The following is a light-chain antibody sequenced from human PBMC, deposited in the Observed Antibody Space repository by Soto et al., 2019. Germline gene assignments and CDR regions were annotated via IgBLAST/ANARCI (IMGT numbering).Light chain of an antibody. CDR3: QQHNSDPLT. Sequence: DIQMTQSPATLSASVGDRVTITCRASQSISTWLAWYQQKPGKAPKLLIYDASSLESGVPSRFSGSGSGTECTLTISSLQPDDFAPYYCQQHNSDPLTFGGGTTVEIK. V-gene: IGKV1-5*01. CDR1: QSISTW. CDR2: DAS. J-gene: IGKJ4*01.